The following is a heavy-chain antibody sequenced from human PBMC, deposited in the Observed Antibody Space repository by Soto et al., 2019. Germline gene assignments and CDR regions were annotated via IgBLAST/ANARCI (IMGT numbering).Heavy chain of an antibody. Sequence: SETLSLTCTVSGGSIGSDHYYWSWIRQPPGKGLEWIGYIYYSGGTYYNPSLRGRVTVSIDTSKNQFSLKLSSVTAADTAVFYCARVNYYDSSGFFSHAFDIWGQGTMVTVSS. D-gene: IGHD3-22*01. CDR2: IYYSGGT. V-gene: IGHV4-30-4*01. CDR3: ARVNYYDSSGFFSHAFDI. CDR1: GGSIGSDHYY. J-gene: IGHJ3*02.